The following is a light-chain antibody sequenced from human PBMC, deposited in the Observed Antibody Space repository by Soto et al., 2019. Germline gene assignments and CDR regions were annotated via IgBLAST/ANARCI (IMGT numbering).Light chain of an antibody. CDR2: GAS. CDR1: QSVSSSY. J-gene: IGKJ4*01. V-gene: IGKV3-20*01. CDR3: QQYGSSPLT. Sequence: EIVLTQSPGTLSLSPGKRTTLSCRTSQSVSSSYLAWYQQKPGQAPRLLIYGASSRATGIPDRLSGSGSGTDFTLTISRLEPEDFAVYYCQQYGSSPLTFGGGTKVDIK.